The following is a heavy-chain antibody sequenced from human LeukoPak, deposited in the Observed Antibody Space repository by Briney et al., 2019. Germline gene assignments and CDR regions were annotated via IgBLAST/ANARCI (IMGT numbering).Heavy chain of an antibody. CDR2: IYYSGST. CDR3: ARGRYCSSTSCYGERYYYYMDV. Sequence: SETLSLTCTVSGGSISSYYWGWIRQPPGKGLEWIGYIYYSGSTNYNPSLKSRVTISVDTSKNQFSLKLSSVTAADTAVYYCARGRYCSSTSCYGERYYYYMDVWGKGTTVTVSS. D-gene: IGHD2-2*01. CDR1: GGSISSYY. V-gene: IGHV4-59*12. J-gene: IGHJ6*03.